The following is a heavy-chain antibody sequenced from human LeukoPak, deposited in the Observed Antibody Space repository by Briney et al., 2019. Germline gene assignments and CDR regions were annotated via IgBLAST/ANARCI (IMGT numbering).Heavy chain of an antibody. Sequence: GGSLRLSCAPSGFTFSSYAMSWVRQAPGKGLEWVSAISGSGGSTYYADSVKGRFTISRDNSKNTLYLQMNSLRAEDTAVYYCAKAAMVRGVEIDFDYWGQGTLVTVSS. J-gene: IGHJ4*02. CDR2: ISGSGGST. CDR3: AKAAMVRGVEIDFDY. D-gene: IGHD3-10*01. CDR1: GFTFSSYA. V-gene: IGHV3-23*01.